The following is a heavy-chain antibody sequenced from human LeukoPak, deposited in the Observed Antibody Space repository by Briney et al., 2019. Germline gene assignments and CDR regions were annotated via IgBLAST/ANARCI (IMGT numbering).Heavy chain of an antibody. CDR2: ISGSGGSS. Sequence: GGSLRLSCAASGFTFTTYGMSWVRQAPGKGLEWVSSISGSGGSSYYADSVKGRFTISRDNSKNTVYLQMNSLRAEDTAAYYCAKLLSQYDSSGYYYFEYWGQGTLVTVSS. V-gene: IGHV3-23*01. J-gene: IGHJ4*02. CDR1: GFTFTTYG. CDR3: AKLLSQYDSSGYYYFEY. D-gene: IGHD3-22*01.